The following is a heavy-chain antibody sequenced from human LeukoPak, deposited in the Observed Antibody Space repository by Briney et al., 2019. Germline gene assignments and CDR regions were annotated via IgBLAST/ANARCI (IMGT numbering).Heavy chain of an antibody. J-gene: IGHJ4*02. CDR2: LSGSGAGT. CDR3: AKKGYYDGSGYYMYYFDH. D-gene: IGHD3-22*01. CDR1: GFTFSGYA. V-gene: IGHV3-23*01. Sequence: PGGSLRLSCTASGFTFSGYAMSWVRQAPGKGLDWVSGLSGSGAGTYYADSVKGRFTISRDTSKNTLYLQMNSLRAEDTAVYYCAKKGYYDGSGYYMYYFDHWGQGTLVTVSS.